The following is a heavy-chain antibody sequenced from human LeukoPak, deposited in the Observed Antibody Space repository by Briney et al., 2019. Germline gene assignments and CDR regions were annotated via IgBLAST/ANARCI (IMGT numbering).Heavy chain of an antibody. CDR3: TTDVGLLEWELPFDY. CDR1: GFTFSNAW. D-gene: IGHD1-26*01. Sequence: PGGSLRLSCAASGFTFSNAWMSWVRQAPGKGLEWVGRIKSKTDGGTTDYAAPVKGRFTISRDDSKNTLYLQMNSLKTEDTAVYYCTTDVGLLEWELPFDYWGQGTLVTVSS. J-gene: IGHJ4*02. V-gene: IGHV3-15*01. CDR2: IKSKTDGGTT.